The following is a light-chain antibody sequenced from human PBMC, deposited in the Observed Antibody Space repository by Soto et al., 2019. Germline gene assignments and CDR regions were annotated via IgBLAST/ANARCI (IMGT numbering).Light chain of an antibody. V-gene: IGLV1-40*01. CDR1: SSNVGGGYP. J-gene: IGLJ3*02. CDR3: QYYERDLTGWA. Sequence: QSVLTRPPSVSGAPGQRVTISCTGSSSNVGGGYPVQWYQQLPGTAPKLLIYNGDYRPSGVPDRFSGYKSATSASLAITGLRAEDEAVYFCQYYERDLTGWAFGGGTKVTVL. CDR2: NGD.